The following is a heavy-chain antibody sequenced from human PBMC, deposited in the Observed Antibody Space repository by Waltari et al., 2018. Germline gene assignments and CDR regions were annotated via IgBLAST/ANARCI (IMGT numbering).Heavy chain of an antibody. V-gene: IGHV4-39*07. CDR2: IYYSGST. CDR1: GGSISSSSSY. Sequence: QLQLQESGQGLVKPSETLSLTCTVSGGSISSSSSYWGWIRQPPGKGLEWIGSIYYSGSTYYNPSLKSRVTISVDTSKNQFSLKLSSVTAADTAVYYCARGRGEWELRDWFDPWGQGTLVTVSS. D-gene: IGHD1-26*01. J-gene: IGHJ5*02. CDR3: ARGRGEWELRDWFDP.